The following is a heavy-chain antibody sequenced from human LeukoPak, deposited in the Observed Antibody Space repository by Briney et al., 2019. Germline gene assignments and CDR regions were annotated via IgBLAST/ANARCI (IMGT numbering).Heavy chain of an antibody. CDR3: ARDHYYDSSGYTFRH. CDR1: GGSISSYY. D-gene: IGHD3-22*01. V-gene: IGHV4-59*01. J-gene: IGHJ1*01. CDR2: IYYSGST. Sequence: SETLSLTCTVSGGSISSYYWSWIRQPPGKGLEWIGYIYYSGSTNHNPSLKSRVTISVDTSKNQFSLKLSSVTAADTAVYYCARDHYYDSSGYTFRHWGQGSLVTVSS.